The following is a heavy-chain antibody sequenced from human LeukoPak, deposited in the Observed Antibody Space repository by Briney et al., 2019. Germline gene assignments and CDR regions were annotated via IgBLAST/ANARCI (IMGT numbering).Heavy chain of an antibody. Sequence: GGSLRLSCAASGFTFSSYAMTWVRQAPGKGLEWVSGISDGGVITYYADSVKGRFTISRDNSKSTLYLQMNSLRAEDTAVYYCAKGLVTAIESFDYWGQGTLVTASS. CDR2: ISDGGVIT. CDR3: AKGLVTAIESFDY. CDR1: GFTFSSYA. D-gene: IGHD2-21*02. V-gene: IGHV3-23*01. J-gene: IGHJ4*02.